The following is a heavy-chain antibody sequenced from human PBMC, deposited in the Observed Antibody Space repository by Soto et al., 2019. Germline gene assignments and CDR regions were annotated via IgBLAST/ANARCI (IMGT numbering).Heavy chain of an antibody. D-gene: IGHD2-2*01. Sequence: ASVKVSCKASGFTFTSSAMQWARQARGQRLEWIGWIVVGSGNTNYAQKFQERVTITRDMSTSTAYMELSSLRSEDTAVYYCAAGGGEVVPAAKIYYYYGMDVWGQGTTVTVSS. CDR2: IVVGSGNT. V-gene: IGHV1-58*02. CDR3: AAGGGEVVPAAKIYYYYGMDV. J-gene: IGHJ6*02. CDR1: GFTFTSSA.